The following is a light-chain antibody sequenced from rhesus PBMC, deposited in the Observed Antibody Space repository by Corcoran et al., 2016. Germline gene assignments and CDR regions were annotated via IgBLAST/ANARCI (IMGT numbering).Light chain of an antibody. V-gene: IGKV1-21*01. Sequence: DIQMTQSPSSLSASVGDRVTITCRASQGISSWLAWYQQKPGKAPNLLIYRAFSLQSGVASRFSGRGSGTDFTLTISSLQPEDFATYYCQRYNSAPWPFGQGTKVEIK. J-gene: IGKJ1*01. CDR2: RAF. CDR1: QGISSW. CDR3: QRYNSAPWP.